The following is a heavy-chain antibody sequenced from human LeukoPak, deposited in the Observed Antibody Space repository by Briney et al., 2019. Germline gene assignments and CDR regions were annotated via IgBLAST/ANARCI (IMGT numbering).Heavy chain of an antibody. J-gene: IGHJ4*03. Sequence: PSETLSLTCSVSGGSINTYYWSWIRQPPGKGLEWIGYIYYSGSTNYNPSLKSRVTISVDTSKNQFSLRLNSVTAADTAVYYCARVGAGGGDFDYWGQGTMVTVSS. CDR2: IYYSGST. CDR3: ARVGAGGGDFDY. CDR1: GGSINTYY. D-gene: IGHD2-21*01. V-gene: IGHV4-59*01.